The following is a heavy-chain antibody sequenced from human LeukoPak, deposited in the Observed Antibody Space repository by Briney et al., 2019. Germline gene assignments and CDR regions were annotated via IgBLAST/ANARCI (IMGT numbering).Heavy chain of an antibody. CDR2: MYHSGTT. V-gene: IGHV4-38-2*02. D-gene: IGHD3-10*01. J-gene: IGHJ4*02. CDR3: VRDYPYGSVDY. CDR1: GYSITSGFN. Sequence: PSETLSLTCTVSGYSITSGFNWGWIRQPPGQGLEWIGSMYHSGTTYYNPSLKSRVTISVDTSKNQFSLKLTSVTAADTAVYYCVRDYPYGSVDYWGQGTLVTVSS.